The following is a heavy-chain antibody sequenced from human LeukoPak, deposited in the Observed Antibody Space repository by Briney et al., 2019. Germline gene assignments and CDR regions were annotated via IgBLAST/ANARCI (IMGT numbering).Heavy chain of an antibody. Sequence: PGGSLRLSCAASGFTFSSYTMNWVRQAPGKGLEWVSSISTSSTYIYYADSVRGRFTISRDNAKNSVYLQMNSLRAKDTAVYYCARDPRQRGTMMVTPQFPYNWGQGTLVTVSS. D-gene: IGHD5-18*01. CDR2: ISTSSTYI. CDR1: GFTFSSYT. CDR3: ARDPRQRGTMMVTPQFPYN. V-gene: IGHV3-21*06. J-gene: IGHJ4*02.